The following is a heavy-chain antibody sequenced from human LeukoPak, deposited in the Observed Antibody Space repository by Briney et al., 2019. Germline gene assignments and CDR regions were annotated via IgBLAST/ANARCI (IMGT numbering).Heavy chain of an antibody. D-gene: IGHD6-19*01. Sequence: GGSLRLSCAASGFTFSSYGMHWVRQAPGKGLEWVAVISYDGSNKYYADSVKGRFTISRDNSKNTLYLQMNSLRAEDTAVYYCAGNDAVAGTPFDYWGQGTLVTVSS. J-gene: IGHJ4*02. CDR1: GFTFSSYG. CDR3: AGNDAVAGTPFDY. V-gene: IGHV3-30*03. CDR2: ISYDGSNK.